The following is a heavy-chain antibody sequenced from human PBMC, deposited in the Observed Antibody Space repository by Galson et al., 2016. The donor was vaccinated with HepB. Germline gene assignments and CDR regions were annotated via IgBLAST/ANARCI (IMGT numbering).Heavy chain of an antibody. V-gene: IGHV1-69*13. D-gene: IGHD1-26*01. Sequence: SVKVSCKASGGTFNSHGFSWVRQAPGQGLEYMGQIFPVFGTTNYPQKFQGRVTLTADESTRTASLELSSLRSDDTAVYYCARGRGKWWYFDLWGRGTLVTVSS. CDR3: ARGRGKWWYFDL. J-gene: IGHJ2*01. CDR2: IFPVFGTT. CDR1: GGTFNSHG.